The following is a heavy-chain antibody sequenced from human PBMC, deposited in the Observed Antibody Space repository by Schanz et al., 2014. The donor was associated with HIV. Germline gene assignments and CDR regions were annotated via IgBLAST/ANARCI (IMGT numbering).Heavy chain of an antibody. J-gene: IGHJ4*02. V-gene: IGHV3-33*06. CDR1: RFTFSRYG. Sequence: QVQLVESGGGVVQPGRSLRLSCAASRFTFSRYGMHWVRQAPGKGLEWVGVIWYDGTNKYYADSVKGRLTISRDNSKNTLFLQMNSLRAEDTAVYYCAKDTFELRNSGVFDWWGQGTLVTVSS. CDR2: IWYDGTNK. D-gene: IGHD2-15*01. CDR3: AKDTFELRNSGVFDW.